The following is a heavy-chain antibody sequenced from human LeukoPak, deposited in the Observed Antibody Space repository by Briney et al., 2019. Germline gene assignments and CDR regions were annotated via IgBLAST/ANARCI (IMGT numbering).Heavy chain of an antibody. CDR2: IYRSRGN. J-gene: IGHJ4*02. CDR3: ARGPSVVAAAARSGDY. V-gene: IGHV4-38-2*02. CDR1: GYSISSGYY. D-gene: IGHD2-15*01. Sequence: SETLSLTCNVSGYSISSGYYWGWIRQPPGKGLGWVGSIYRSRGNFYNPSLKSRVTMSVDSSKNQFSLKVTSVTAADTAVYYCARGPSVVAAAARSGDYWGQGTLVSVSS.